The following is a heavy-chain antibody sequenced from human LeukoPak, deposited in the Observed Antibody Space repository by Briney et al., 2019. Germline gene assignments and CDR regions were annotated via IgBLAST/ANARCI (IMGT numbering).Heavy chain of an antibody. D-gene: IGHD1-20*01. J-gene: IGHJ3*02. Sequence: GGSLRLSCAVSGFTFSSSGMHWVRQAPGTGLEWVAFIRSDGNNKYYADSVKGRFTISRDNSKNTVYLQMNSLRAEDTAVYYCAGSRYNWLWDAFDIWGQGTMVTVSS. V-gene: IGHV3-30*02. CDR3: AGSRYNWLWDAFDI. CDR2: IRSDGNNK. CDR1: GFTFSSSG.